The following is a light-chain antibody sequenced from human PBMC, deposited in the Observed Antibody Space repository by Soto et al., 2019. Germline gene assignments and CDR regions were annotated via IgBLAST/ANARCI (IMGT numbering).Light chain of an antibody. CDR3: HQHTNWPSIT. Sequence: EIVLTQSPATLSLSPGETATLSCRASQSVSNYLAWYQHKPGQAPRLLIYGASNRATGVSARTSGSGSGRDFSLTINSLEPEDSAVDCCHQHTNWPSITFGQGTRLEI. CDR2: GAS. J-gene: IGKJ5*01. CDR1: QSVSNY. V-gene: IGKV3-11*02.